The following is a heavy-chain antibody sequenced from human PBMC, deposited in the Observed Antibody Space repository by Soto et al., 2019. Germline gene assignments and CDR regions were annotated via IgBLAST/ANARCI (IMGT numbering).Heavy chain of an antibody. V-gene: IGHV1-69*01. J-gene: IGHJ3*02. Sequence: FLKSSCYTFPCCARSWLRQAPGQGPEWMGGIIPIFGTANYAQKFQGRVTITADESTSTAYMELSSLRSEDTAGYYCESREGYNLHAFDSWGHGKRV. CDR1: CYTFPCCA. CDR3: ESREGYNLHAFDS. D-gene: IGHD5-12*01. CDR2: IIPIFGTA.